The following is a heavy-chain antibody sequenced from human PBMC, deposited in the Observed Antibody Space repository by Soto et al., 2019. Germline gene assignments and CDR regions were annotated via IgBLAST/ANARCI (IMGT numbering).Heavy chain of an antibody. CDR1: GFTFSSYW. Sequence: GGSLSLSCAASGFTFSSYWMHWVRQAPGKGLVWVSRINSDGSSTSYADSVKGRFTISRDNAKNTLYLQMNSLRAEDTAVYYCARVKYGTMVPFGWGQGTLVTVSS. V-gene: IGHV3-74*01. J-gene: IGHJ4*02. D-gene: IGHD3-10*01. CDR3: ARVKYGTMVPFG. CDR2: INSDGSST.